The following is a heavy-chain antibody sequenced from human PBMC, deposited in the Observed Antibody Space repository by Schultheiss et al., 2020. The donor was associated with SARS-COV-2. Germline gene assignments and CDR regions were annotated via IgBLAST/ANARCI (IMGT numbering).Heavy chain of an antibody. J-gene: IGHJ4*02. D-gene: IGHD3-10*01. Sequence: GGSLRLSCAVSGFTVSSHYMNWVRQAPGKGLEWVSAISGSGTSTYYADSVKGRFTISRDNSKNTLCLRMNSLRAEDTAVYYCAKGSRRRPYGPTDYWGQGTLVTVSS. CDR2: ISGSGTST. V-gene: IGHV3-23*01. CDR3: AKGSRRRPYGPTDY. CDR1: GFTVSSHY.